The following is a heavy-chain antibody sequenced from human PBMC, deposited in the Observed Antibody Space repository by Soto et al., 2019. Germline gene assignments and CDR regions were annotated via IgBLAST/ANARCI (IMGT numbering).Heavy chain of an antibody. CDR2: IGSGRSYI. Sequence: GGSLRRSGAASGCTFSIYSRNWVRQAPGKGREGVSCIGSGRSYIYYADSVKGRFTISRDNAKNSLYLQMNSLRAEATVVYYCASDGTGIIDYWGQGTMVTVSS. V-gene: IGHV3-21*01. J-gene: IGHJ4*02. D-gene: IGHD2-21*02. CDR3: ASDGTGIIDY. CDR1: GCTFSIYS.